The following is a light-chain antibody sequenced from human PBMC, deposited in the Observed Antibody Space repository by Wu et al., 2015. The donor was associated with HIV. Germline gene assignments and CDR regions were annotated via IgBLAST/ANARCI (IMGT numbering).Light chain of an antibody. CDR2: GAS. CDR1: QSVSSSY. V-gene: IGKV3-20*01. J-gene: IGKJ1*01. Sequence: EIVLTQSPGTLSLSPGERATLSCRASQSVSSSYLAWYQQKPGQAPRLLIYGASSRATGIPDRFSGSGSGTDFTLIIRRLEPEDFAVYYCQQYGSSPPWTFGRGTKVEIK. CDR3: QQYGSSPPWT.